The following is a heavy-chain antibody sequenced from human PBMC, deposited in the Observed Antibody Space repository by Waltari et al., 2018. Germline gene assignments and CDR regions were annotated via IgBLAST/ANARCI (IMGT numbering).Heavy chain of an antibody. D-gene: IGHD3-10*01. V-gene: IGHV4-59*01. J-gene: IGHJ6*03. CDR3: AREDYYGSGSYSRRYYYYYMDV. Sequence: QVQLQESGPGLVKPSETLSLTCTVSGGSISSYYWRWIRQPPGKGLEWIGYIYYSGSTKYTPSLKGRVTIAVDTSKNQFSLKLSSVTAADTAVYYCAREDYYGSGSYSRRYYYYYMDVWGKGTTVTVSS. CDR1: GGSISSYY. CDR2: IYYSGST.